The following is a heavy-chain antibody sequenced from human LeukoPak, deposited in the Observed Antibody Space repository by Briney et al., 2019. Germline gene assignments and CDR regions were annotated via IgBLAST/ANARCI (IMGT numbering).Heavy chain of an antibody. Sequence: PSETLSLTCAVYGGSFSGHYWSWIRQPPGKGLEWIGEINHSGSTNYNPSLKSRVTISVDTSKNQFSLKLSSVTAADTAVYYCARGDYGITIFGVVIANFDYWGQGTLVTVSS. CDR2: INHSGST. CDR3: ARGDYGITIFGVVIANFDY. CDR1: GGSFSGHY. D-gene: IGHD3-3*01. V-gene: IGHV4-34*01. J-gene: IGHJ4*02.